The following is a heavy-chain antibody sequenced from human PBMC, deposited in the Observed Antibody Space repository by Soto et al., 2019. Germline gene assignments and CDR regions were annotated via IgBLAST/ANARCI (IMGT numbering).Heavy chain of an antibody. CDR2: VYSTGGT. V-gene: IGHV4-4*07. CDR3: ARDLSGTGLDI. CDR1: GDSIGRFY. Sequence: PSETLSLTCNVSGDSIGRFYWSWIRQSAEKGPEWIGRVYSTGGTAYNPALKGRVTISLGRSNNHVSLEMNSVTAADTAVYFCARDLSGTGLDIWGRGTRVTVSS. J-gene: IGHJ6*02. D-gene: IGHD1-26*01.